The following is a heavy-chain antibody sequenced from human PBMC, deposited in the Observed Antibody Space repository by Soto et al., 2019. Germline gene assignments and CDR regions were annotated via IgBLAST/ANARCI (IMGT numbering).Heavy chain of an antibody. J-gene: IGHJ6*02. CDR2: ISSSGSTI. V-gene: IGHV3-48*03. D-gene: IGHD3-3*01. CDR1: GFTFSSYE. CDR3: ARDSITIFGVVISMDV. Sequence: VGSLRLSCAASGFTFSSYEMNWVRQAPGKGLEWVSYISSSGSTIYYADSVKGRFTISRDNAKNSLYLQMNSLRAEDTAVYYCARDSITIFGVVISMDVWGQGTTVTVSS.